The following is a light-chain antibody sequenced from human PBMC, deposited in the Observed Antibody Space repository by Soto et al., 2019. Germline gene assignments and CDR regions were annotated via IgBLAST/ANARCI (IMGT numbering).Light chain of an antibody. Sequence: QSVLTQPASVSGSPGQSITISCTGTSSDVGSDNLVSWYQQHPGKAPKFIIYEVNQRPAGVCYRFSGSKSGNTAYLTISGLQAVDEADYYCSPYAGSITYVFGTGTKLTVL. CDR1: SSDVGSDNL. J-gene: IGLJ1*01. V-gene: IGLV2-23*02. CDR2: EVN. CDR3: SPYAGSITYV.